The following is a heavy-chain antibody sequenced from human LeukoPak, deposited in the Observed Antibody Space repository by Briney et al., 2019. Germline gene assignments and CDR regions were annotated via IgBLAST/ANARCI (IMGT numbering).Heavy chain of an antibody. V-gene: IGHV4-59*10. CDR3: ARGVLLWFGELFRGGYYYYMDV. CDR2: IYTSGST. J-gene: IGHJ6*03. D-gene: IGHD3-10*01. CDR1: GGSFSGYY. Sequence: SETLSLTCAVYGGSFSGYYWSWIRQPAGKGLEWIGRIYTSGSTNYNPSLKSRVTMSVDTSKNQFSLKLSSVTAADTAVYYCARGVLLWFGELFRGGYYYYMDVWGKGTTVTVSS.